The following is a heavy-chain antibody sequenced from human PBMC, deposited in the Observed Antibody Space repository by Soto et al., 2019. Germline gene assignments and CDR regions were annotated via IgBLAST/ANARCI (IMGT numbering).Heavy chain of an antibody. J-gene: IGHJ6*02. CDR1: GGSVSSGSYY. CDR3: ARQKIFGVVSHFFPTPYFGMDV. CDR2: IYYSGST. Sequence: SETLSLTCTVSGGSVSSGSYYWSWIRQPPGKGLEWIGYIYYSGSTNYNPSLKSRVTISVDTSKNQFSLKLSSVTAADTAVYYCARQKIFGVVSHFFPTPYFGMDVWGQGTTVTVSS. V-gene: IGHV4-61*01. D-gene: IGHD3-3*01.